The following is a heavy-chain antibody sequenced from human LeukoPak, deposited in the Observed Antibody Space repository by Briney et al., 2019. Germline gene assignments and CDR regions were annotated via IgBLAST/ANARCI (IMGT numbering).Heavy chain of an antibody. J-gene: IGHJ4*02. CDR3: ARESGDYGGNSYYFDY. V-gene: IGHV3-53*01. D-gene: IGHD4-23*01. CDR2: IYSGGST. Sequence: LSLTCTVSGGSISSGGYYWSWVRQAPGKGLEWVSVIYSGGSTYYADSVKGRFTISRDNSKNTLYLQMNSLRAEDTAVYYCARESGDYGGNSYYFDYWGQGTLVTVSS. CDR1: GGSISSGGYY.